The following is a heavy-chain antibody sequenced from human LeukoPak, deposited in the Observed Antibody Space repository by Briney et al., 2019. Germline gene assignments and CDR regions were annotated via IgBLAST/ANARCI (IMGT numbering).Heavy chain of an antibody. CDR3: ARNGRVATIGGNWFDP. D-gene: IGHD5-12*01. J-gene: IGHJ5*02. CDR1: GYYFVTYP. V-gene: IGHV1-2*02. CDR2: INPNSGGT. Sequence: EASVKVSCKASGYYFVTYPINWVRQAPGQGLEWMGWINPNSGGTNFAQKFQGRVTLTRDTSIRTVYMELSRLTSDDTAVYYCARNGRVATIGGNWFDPWGQGTLVTVSS.